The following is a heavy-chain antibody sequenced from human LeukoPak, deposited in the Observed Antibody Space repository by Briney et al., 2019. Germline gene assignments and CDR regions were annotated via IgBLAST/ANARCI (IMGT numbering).Heavy chain of an antibody. Sequence: PSETLSLTCTVSGGSISSYYWSWLRQPPAKGLEWIGYIYYSGSTNYNPSLKSRVTISVDTSKHQFSLKLSSVTAADTAVYYCARAGGSYYPIMYNWFDPWGQGTLVTVSS. CDR2: IYYSGST. CDR3: ARAGGSYYPIMYNWFDP. J-gene: IGHJ5*02. D-gene: IGHD3-10*01. V-gene: IGHV4-59*01. CDR1: GGSISSYY.